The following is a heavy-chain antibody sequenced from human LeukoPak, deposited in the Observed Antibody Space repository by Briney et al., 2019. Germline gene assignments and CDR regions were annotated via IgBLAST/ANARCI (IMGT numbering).Heavy chain of an antibody. D-gene: IGHD5-18*01. J-gene: IGHJ4*02. CDR3: ARAETRGYRYSPSY. CDR2: INPNSGGT. CDR1: GYTFTGYY. Sequence: ASVKVSCKASGYTFTGYYMHWVRKAPGQGLEWMGWINPNSGGTNYAQKFQGRVTMTRDTSISTAYMELSRLRSDDTAVYYCARAETRGYRYSPSYWCQGTLVTVSS. V-gene: IGHV1-2*02.